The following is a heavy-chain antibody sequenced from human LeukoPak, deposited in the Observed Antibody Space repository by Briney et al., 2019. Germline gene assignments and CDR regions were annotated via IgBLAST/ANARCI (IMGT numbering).Heavy chain of an antibody. Sequence: GGSLRLSCTASGFSFSNYDMHWVRQAPGKGLEWVAVIWYDGSNKYYADSVKGRFTISRDNSKNTLYLQMNSLRVEDTAVYYCARGDPTVTTKQNFDNWGQGTLVTVSS. J-gene: IGHJ4*02. CDR3: ARGDPTVTTKQNFDN. V-gene: IGHV3-33*01. D-gene: IGHD4-17*01. CDR2: IWYDGSNK. CDR1: GFSFSNYD.